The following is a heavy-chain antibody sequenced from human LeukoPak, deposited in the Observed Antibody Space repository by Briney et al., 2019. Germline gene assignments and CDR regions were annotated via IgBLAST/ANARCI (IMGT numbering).Heavy chain of an antibody. CDR1: GYTFTSNY. CDR3: ARDESWTTVTTGGDYYGMDV. Sequence: ASVKVSCKASGYTFTSNYIHWVRQAPGQGLEWMGMIYPRDGSTSYAQKFQGRVTVTRDTSTSTVHMELSGLRSEDTAVYYCARDESWTTVTTGGDYYGMDVWGQGTTVTVSS. V-gene: IGHV1-46*01. CDR2: IYPRDGST. J-gene: IGHJ6*02. D-gene: IGHD4-17*01.